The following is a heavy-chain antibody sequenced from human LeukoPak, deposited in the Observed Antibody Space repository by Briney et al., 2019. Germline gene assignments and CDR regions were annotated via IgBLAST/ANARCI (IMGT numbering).Heavy chain of an antibody. CDR3: AKAWNTYYFDF. D-gene: IGHD1-1*01. V-gene: IGHV3-23*01. J-gene: IGHJ4*02. CDR1: GFTFSSYA. Sequence: GGSLRLSCAASGFTFSSYAMTWVRQAPGKGLEWVSGISVSGDSTFYADSVKGRFTVSRDNSKNTLYLQMNSLRAEDTAVYYCAKAWNTYYFDFWGQGTLVTVSS. CDR2: ISVSGDST.